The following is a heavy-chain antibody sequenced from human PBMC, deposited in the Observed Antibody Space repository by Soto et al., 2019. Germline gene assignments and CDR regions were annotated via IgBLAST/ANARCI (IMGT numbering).Heavy chain of an antibody. V-gene: IGHV3-48*03. D-gene: IGHD3-22*01. J-gene: IGHJ4*01. Sequence: EVKLVESGGGLVQPGGSLRLSCAASGFTFNTNEMSWVRQAPGKGLEWVSYISSGGSAIYYADSVKGRFTISRDNAKNSLYLQMNSLRAEDTAVYYCASLPQGYYDRSGRLVDYWGHGTLVTVSS. CDR3: ASLPQGYYDRSGRLVDY. CDR1: GFTFNTNE. CDR2: ISSGGSAI.